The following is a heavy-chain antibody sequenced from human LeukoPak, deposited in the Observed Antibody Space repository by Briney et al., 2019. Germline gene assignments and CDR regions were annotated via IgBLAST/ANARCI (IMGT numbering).Heavy chain of an antibody. CDR3: ARGGQYYDFWSGYYSHYYGMDV. D-gene: IGHD3-3*01. Sequence: ASVKVSCRASGYTFTGYYMHWVRQAPGQGLEWVGWINPNSGGTNYAQKFQGWVTMTRDTSISTAYMELSRLRSDDTAVYYCARGGQYYDFWSGYYSHYYGMDVWGQGTTVTVSS. V-gene: IGHV1-2*04. J-gene: IGHJ6*02. CDR2: INPNSGGT. CDR1: GYTFTGYY.